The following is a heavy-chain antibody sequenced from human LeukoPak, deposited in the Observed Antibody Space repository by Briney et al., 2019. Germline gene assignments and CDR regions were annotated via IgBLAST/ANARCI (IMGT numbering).Heavy chain of an antibody. J-gene: IGHJ4*02. Sequence: RGESLKISCKGSGYSFTSYWIGWVRQMPGKGLEWMGIIYPGDSDTRYSPSFQGQVTISADKSISTAYLQWSSLKASDTAMYYCARRRYSSGWLTAFPASELDYRGQGTLVTVSS. CDR3: ARRRYSSGWLTAFPASELDY. V-gene: IGHV5-51*01. D-gene: IGHD6-19*01. CDR1: GYSFTSYW. CDR2: IYPGDSDT.